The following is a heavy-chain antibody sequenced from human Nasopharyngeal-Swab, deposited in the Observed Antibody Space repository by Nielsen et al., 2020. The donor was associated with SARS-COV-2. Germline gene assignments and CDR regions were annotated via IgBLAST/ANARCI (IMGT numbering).Heavy chain of an antibody. D-gene: IGHD6-13*01. CDR1: GCTFSSYA. V-gene: IGHV1-69*04. J-gene: IGHJ4*02. CDR3: AFGYSSSWYSDY. Sequence: SVKVSCKASGCTFSSYAISWVRQAPGQGLEWMGMIIPILGIANYAQKFQGRVTITADKSTSTAYMELSSLRSEDTAVYYCAFGYSSSWYSDYWGQGTLVTVSS. CDR2: IIPILGIA.